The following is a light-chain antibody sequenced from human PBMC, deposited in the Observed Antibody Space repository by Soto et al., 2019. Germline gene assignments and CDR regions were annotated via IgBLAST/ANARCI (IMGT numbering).Light chain of an antibody. CDR1: QSLVHNDGNTY. V-gene: IGKV2-24*01. Sequence: DIVMTQTPLSSPVTLGQAASISCRSSQSLVHNDGNTYLSWFQQRPGQPPRLLIYKVSDRFSGVPDRLRGSAAVRDCTRPNRRVEAEDVAVYYCMQATQSDRTCGQGQKGEIK. CDR3: MQATQSDRT. J-gene: IGKJ1*01. CDR2: KVS.